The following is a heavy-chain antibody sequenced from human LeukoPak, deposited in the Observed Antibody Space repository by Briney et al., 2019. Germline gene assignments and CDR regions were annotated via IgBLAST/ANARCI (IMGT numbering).Heavy chain of an antibody. J-gene: IGHJ4*02. CDR1: GYSISSGHY. D-gene: IGHD6-19*01. CDR3: ARQSRGIAVAGLDY. Sequence: PSETLSLTCAVSGYSISSGHYCGWIRQPPGKGLEWIASFYHSGSTNYSPSLKSRVTISLDASKNQFSLKLSSVTAADTAVYYCARQSRGIAVAGLDYWGQGTLVTVSS. V-gene: IGHV4-38-2*01. CDR2: FYHSGST.